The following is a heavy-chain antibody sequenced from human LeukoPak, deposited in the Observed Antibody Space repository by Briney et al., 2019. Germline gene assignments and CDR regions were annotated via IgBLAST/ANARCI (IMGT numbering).Heavy chain of an antibody. D-gene: IGHD5-18*01. CDR1: GGSIDSYY. V-gene: IGHV4-59*01. CDR2: IYYSGST. CDR3: ARDRGYSFDTPYRYFDL. Sequence: SETLSLTCTISGGSIDSYYWSWIRQPPGKGLEWIGYIYYSGSTNYNPSLKSRVTISLGTSKNQFSLKVSSVTAADTAVYYCARDRGYSFDTPYRYFDLWAQRTLVTVSS. J-gene: IGHJ4*02.